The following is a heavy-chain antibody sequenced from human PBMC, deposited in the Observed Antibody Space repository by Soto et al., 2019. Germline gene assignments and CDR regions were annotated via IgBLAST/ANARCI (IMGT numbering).Heavy chain of an antibody. V-gene: IGHV3-30*18. CDR1: GFTFSSYG. CDR2: ISYDGSNK. CDR3: AKDNAPDYGGYLDY. J-gene: IGHJ4*02. D-gene: IGHD4-17*01. Sequence: GGSLRLSCAASGFTFSSYGMHWVRQAPGKGLEWVAVISYDGSNKYYADSVKGRFTISRDNSKNTLYLQMNSLRAEDTAVYYCAKDNAPDYGGYLDYWGQGTLVTVSS.